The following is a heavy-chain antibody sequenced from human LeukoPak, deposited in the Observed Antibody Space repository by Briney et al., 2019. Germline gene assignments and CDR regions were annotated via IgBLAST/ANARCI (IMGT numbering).Heavy chain of an antibody. D-gene: IGHD3-22*01. CDR1: GGSISSGDYY. CDR3: AREVYYYDSSGD. Sequence: PSETLSLTCTVSGGSISSGDYYWSRIRQPPGKGLEWIGYIYYSGSTYYNPSLKSRVTISVDTSKNQFSLKLSSMTAADTAVYYCAREVYYYDSSGDWGQGTLVTVSS. V-gene: IGHV4-30-4*01. J-gene: IGHJ4*02. CDR2: IYYSGST.